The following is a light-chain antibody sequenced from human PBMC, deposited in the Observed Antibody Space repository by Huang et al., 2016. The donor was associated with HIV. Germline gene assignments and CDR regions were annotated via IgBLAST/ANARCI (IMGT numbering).Light chain of an antibody. CDR2: KVS. V-gene: IGKV2-30*02. J-gene: IGKJ3*01. Sequence: DVVMTQSPLSLPVTLGQLASISCRSSQSLVHSDGNTYLNWFQQRPGQSPTRLIYKVSHRDSGVPDRFSCRGAGTDFTLKISRVEAEDVGVYYCMQGTHQFTFGPGTKVDIK. CDR1: QSLVHSDGNTY. CDR3: MQGTHQFT.